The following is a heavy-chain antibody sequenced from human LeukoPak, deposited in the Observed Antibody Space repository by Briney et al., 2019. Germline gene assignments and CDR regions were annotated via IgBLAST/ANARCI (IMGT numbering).Heavy chain of an antibody. D-gene: IGHD5-24*01. Sequence: GGSLRLSCAASGFPFSAYWMHWIRQAPGKGLVWVSSMNKDATTIKYADSVKGRFTISRDNAENTLFVEMKSLRVEDTGIYFCARAASAYNSDYYFDYWGQGALVTVSS. V-gene: IGHV3-74*01. J-gene: IGHJ4*02. CDR2: MNKDATTI. CDR1: GFPFSAYW. CDR3: ARAASAYNSDYYFDY.